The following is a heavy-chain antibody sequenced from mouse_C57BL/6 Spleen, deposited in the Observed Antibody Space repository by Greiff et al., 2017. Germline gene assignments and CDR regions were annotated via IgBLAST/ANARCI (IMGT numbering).Heavy chain of an antibody. J-gene: IGHJ1*03. V-gene: IGHV5-17*01. CDR2: ISSGSSTI. Sequence: EVKLMESGGGLVKPGGSLKLSCAASGFTFSDYGMHWVRQAPEKGLEWVAYISSGSSTIYYADTVKGRFTISRDNAKNTLFLQMTSLRSEDTAMYYCAFITTGYFDVWGTGTTVTVSS. CDR1: GFTFSDYG. D-gene: IGHD1-1*01. CDR3: AFITTGYFDV.